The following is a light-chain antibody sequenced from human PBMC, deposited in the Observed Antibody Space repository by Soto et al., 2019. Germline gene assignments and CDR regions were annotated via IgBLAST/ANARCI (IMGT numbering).Light chain of an antibody. Sequence: VLSQSPAILSLSHGERATLSCRASESVPSTYFAWYQQKAGQPPRLLISGTSNRATGIPDRFSGSGSGTDFTLTISSLVPEDFAVFYCQQYGSSEIIFGQGTRLEIK. J-gene: IGKJ5*01. V-gene: IGKV3-20*01. CDR3: QQYGSSEII. CDR2: GTS. CDR1: ESVPSTY.